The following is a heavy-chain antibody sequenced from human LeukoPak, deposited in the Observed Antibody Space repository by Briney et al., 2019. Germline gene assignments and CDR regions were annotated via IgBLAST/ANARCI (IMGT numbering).Heavy chain of an antibody. Sequence: GGPLRLSCAASGVTFRSYGMHWVRQAPGKGLEWVAVTSYDGARENYADSVKGRFTISRDNSKNTLYLQMSSLRAEDTAVYYCAKDTYYHDITGYYTFDSWGQGTLVTVSS. CDR3: AKDTYYHDITGYYTFDS. CDR2: TSYDGARE. J-gene: IGHJ4*02. D-gene: IGHD3-22*01. V-gene: IGHV3-30*18. CDR1: GVTFRSYG.